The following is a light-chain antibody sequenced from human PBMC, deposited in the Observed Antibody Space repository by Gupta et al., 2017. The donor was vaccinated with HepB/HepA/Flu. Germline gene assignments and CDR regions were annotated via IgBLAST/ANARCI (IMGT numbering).Light chain of an antibody. J-gene: IGKJ1*01. CDR1: QNILYSSNNKNY. Sequence: EIVLTQSPDSLAVSLGERATINCKSSQNILYSSNNKNYLAWYQQKPGQPPKLLIYWASTRESGVPDRFSGSGSGTYFTLTISSLQAEDVAVYYCQQYYTTPQTFGQGTKVEIK. CDR3: QQYYTTPQT. V-gene: IGKV4-1*01. CDR2: WAS.